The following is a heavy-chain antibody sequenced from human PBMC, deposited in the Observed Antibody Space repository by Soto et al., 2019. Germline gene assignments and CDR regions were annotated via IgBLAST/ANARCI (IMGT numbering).Heavy chain of an antibody. J-gene: IGHJ5*02. CDR1: GGSISNPRYY. CDR2: IFYTGRT. V-gene: IGHV4-39*01. Sequence: PSETLSLTCTVSGGSISNPRYYWAGARQPPGKGLEWIGDIFYTGRTYYSPSLKSRVTISVDTSKEQFSLNLTSVTAADTAVYFCAGLTVRIAEASHGRSTWFGPWGPGTLVTVSS. D-gene: IGHD2-21*01. CDR3: AGLTVRIAEASHGRSTWFGP.